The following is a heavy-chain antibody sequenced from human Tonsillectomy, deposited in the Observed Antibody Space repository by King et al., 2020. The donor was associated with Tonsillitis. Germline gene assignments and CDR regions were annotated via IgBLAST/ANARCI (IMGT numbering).Heavy chain of an antibody. Sequence: VQLVESGGALVQPGRSLRLSCAASGFTFDIYAMSWVRQAPGKGLQWVSTISRSTTYYADSVKGRFTISRDNSRNTLYLQMNSLTAEDTAVYFCANTGELHNAFDMWGQGTMVTVSS. D-gene: IGHD3-10*01. V-gene: IGHV3-23*04. CDR1: GFTFDIYA. CDR2: ISRSTT. J-gene: IGHJ3*02. CDR3: ANTGELHNAFDM.